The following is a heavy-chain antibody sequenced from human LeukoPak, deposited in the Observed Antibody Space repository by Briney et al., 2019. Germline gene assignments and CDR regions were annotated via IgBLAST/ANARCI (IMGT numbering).Heavy chain of an antibody. CDR3: AKAIGIAAATYYGMDV. Sequence: WGSLRLSCAASGFTFSSYGRRWVRQAPGKGLEWVAFIRYDGSNKYYADSVKGRFTTSRDNSKNTLYLQMNNLRAEDTAVYYCAKAIGIAAATYYGMDVWGQGTTVTVSS. J-gene: IGHJ6*02. D-gene: IGHD6-13*01. CDR2: IRYDGSNK. CDR1: GFTFSSYG. V-gene: IGHV3-30*02.